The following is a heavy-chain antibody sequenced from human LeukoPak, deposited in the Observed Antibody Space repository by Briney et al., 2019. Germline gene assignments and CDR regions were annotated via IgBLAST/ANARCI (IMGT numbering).Heavy chain of an antibody. D-gene: IGHD5-18*01. Sequence: GGSLRLSCAASGFTFSSYAMSWVRQAPGKGLEWVSAISGSGGSTYYADSVKGRFTISRDNAKNSLYLQMNSLRAEDTAVYYCARGGGMVTVDYWGQGTLVTVSS. J-gene: IGHJ4*02. V-gene: IGHV3-23*01. CDR3: ARGGGMVTVDY. CDR2: ISGSGGST. CDR1: GFTFSSYA.